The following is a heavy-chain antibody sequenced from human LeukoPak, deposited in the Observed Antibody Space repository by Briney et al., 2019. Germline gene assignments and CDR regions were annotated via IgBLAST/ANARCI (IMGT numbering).Heavy chain of an antibody. Sequence: GSSVKVSCKASGGTFSSYTISWVRQAPGQGLEWMGRIIPILGIANFAQKFQGRVTITADKSTSTAYMELSSLRSEDTAVYYCAIDYNDFWSQFRYYMDVWGKGTTVTVSS. V-gene: IGHV1-69*04. J-gene: IGHJ6*03. CDR1: GGTFSSYT. CDR3: AIDYNDFWSQFRYYMDV. D-gene: IGHD3-3*01. CDR2: IIPILGIA.